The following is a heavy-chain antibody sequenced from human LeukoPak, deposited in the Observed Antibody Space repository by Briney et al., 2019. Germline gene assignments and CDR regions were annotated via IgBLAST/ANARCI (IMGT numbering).Heavy chain of an antibody. D-gene: IGHD6-25*01. Sequence: GGSLRLSCAASGFTFSSYSMNWVRQAPGKGLEWVSSISSSSSYIYYADSVKGRFTISRDNAKNSLYLQMNSLRAEDTAVYYCARDASASWDYFDYRGQGTLVTVSS. CDR2: ISSSSSYI. CDR1: GFTFSSYS. J-gene: IGHJ4*02. V-gene: IGHV3-21*01. CDR3: ARDASASWDYFDY.